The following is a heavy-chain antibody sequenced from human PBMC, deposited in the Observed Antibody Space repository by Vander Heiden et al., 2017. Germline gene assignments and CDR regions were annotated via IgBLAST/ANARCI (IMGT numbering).Heavy chain of an antibody. CDR1: GFTFSSYS. Sequence: EVQLVESGGGLVKPGGSLRLSCAASGFTFSSYSMNWVRQAPGKGLEWVSSISSSRSYIYYADSVKGRFTISRDNAKNSLYLQMNSLRAEDTAVYYCASPHMTTGLSGYWGQGTLVTVSS. D-gene: IGHD4-4*01. CDR3: ASPHMTTGLSGY. CDR2: ISSSRSYI. J-gene: IGHJ4*02. V-gene: IGHV3-21*01.